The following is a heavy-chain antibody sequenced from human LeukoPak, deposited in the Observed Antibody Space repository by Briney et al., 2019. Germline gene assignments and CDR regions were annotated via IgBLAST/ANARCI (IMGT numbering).Heavy chain of an antibody. J-gene: IGHJ5*02. V-gene: IGHV4-39*07. D-gene: IGHD4-17*01. CDR2: IYYSGST. Sequence: SETLSLTCTVSGGSISSSSYYWGWIRQPPGKGLEWIGSIYYSGSTYYNPSLKSRVTISVDTSKNQFSLKLRSVTAADTAVYYCARAPTGDYVSFWFDPWGQGTLVTVSS. CDR1: GGSISSSSYY. CDR3: ARAPTGDYVSFWFDP.